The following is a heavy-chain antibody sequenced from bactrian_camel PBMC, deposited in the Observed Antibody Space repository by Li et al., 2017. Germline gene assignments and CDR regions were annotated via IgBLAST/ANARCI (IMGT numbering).Heavy chain of an antibody. CDR3: AADRVACRQVGYPKDY. J-gene: IGHJ4*01. Sequence: VQLVESGGGSVQAGGSLRLSCDASGYTQSIYRMGWFRQAPGKERDGVAGLYTGGSIPWYADSVKGRFTISLDSPRNTLVLEMNNLKPEDTAMYYCAADRVACRQVGYPKDYWGHGTQVTVS. D-gene: IGHD5*01. V-gene: IGHV3S40*01. CDR2: LYTGGSIP. CDR1: GYTQSIYR.